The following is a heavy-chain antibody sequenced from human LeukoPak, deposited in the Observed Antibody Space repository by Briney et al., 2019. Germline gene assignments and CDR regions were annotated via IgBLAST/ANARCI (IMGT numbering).Heavy chain of an antibody. J-gene: IGHJ6*02. D-gene: IGHD2-15*01. CDR3: AAGYCSGGSCTGGMDV. Sequence: LEASVKVSCKASGYTFTGYYIHWVRQAPGQGLEWMGWITPNSGGTNYAQKFQGRVTMTRDTSISTAYMELSRLRSDDTAVYYCAAGYCSGGSCTGGMDVWGQGTTVTVSS. V-gene: IGHV1-2*03. CDR1: GYTFTGYY. CDR2: ITPNSGGT.